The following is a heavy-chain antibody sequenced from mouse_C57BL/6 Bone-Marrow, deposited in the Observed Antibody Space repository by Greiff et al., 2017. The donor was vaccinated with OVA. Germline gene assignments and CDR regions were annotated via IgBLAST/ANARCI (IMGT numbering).Heavy chain of an antibody. CDR3: AREGDYYGSSFCDY. CDR1: GYTFTSYW. J-gene: IGHJ2*01. Sequence: QVQLQQPGAELVRPGSSVKLSCKASGYTFTSYWMHWVKQRPIQGLEWIGNIDPSDSETHYNQKFKDKATLTVDKSSSTAYMQLSSLTSEGSAVYYCAREGDYYGSSFCDYWGQGTTLTVSS. V-gene: IGHV1-52*01. D-gene: IGHD1-1*01. CDR2: IDPSDSET.